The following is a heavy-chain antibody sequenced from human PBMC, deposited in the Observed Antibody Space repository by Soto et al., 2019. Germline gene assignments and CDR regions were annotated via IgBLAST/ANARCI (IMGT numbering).Heavy chain of an antibody. CDR1: GFTFSSYW. CDR3: ARGGYCSGGSCYYYYMDV. J-gene: IGHJ6*03. V-gene: IGHV3-74*01. D-gene: IGHD2-15*01. Sequence: GGSLRLSCAASGFTFSSYWMHWVRQAPGKGLVWVSRINSDGSSKSYADSVKGRFTTARDNAKNTLYLQMNSLRAEDTAVYYCARGGYCSGGSCYYYYMDVWGKGTTVTVSS. CDR2: INSDGSSK.